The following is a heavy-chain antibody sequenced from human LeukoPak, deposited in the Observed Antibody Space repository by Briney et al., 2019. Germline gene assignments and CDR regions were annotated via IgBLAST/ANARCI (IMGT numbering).Heavy chain of an antibody. D-gene: IGHD2-2*01. Sequence: SETLSLTCTVSGGSISNYYWSWIRQPPGKGLEWIGYIYYSGSTNYNPSLKSRVSISVDTSKKQFSLKLSSVTAADTAMYYCARGGYCSSTSCYGDDAFDIWGQGTMVTVPS. CDR1: GGSISNYY. CDR3: ARGGYCSSTSCYGDDAFDI. J-gene: IGHJ3*02. V-gene: IGHV4-59*01. CDR2: IYYSGST.